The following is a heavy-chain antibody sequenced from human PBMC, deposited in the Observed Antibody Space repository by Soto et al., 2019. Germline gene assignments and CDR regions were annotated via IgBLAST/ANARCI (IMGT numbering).Heavy chain of an antibody. CDR3: ARPQASTSMYHWFHP. V-gene: IGHV4-39*01. Sequence: PSETLSLTCTVYGGSISSSSYYWGWIRQPPGKGLEWIGSIYYSGNTYYNASLKSRVTISVDTSKNQFSLKLTSVTAADTAVYYCARPQASTSMYHWFHPWGQGNVVPVAS. J-gene: IGHJ5*02. D-gene: IGHD2-2*01. CDR2: IYYSGNT. CDR1: GGSISSSSYY.